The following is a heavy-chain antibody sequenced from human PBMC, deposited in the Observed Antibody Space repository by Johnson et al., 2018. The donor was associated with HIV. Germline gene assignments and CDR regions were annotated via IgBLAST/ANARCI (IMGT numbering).Heavy chain of an antibody. CDR3: ASPSRGSGSYFGGAFDI. D-gene: IGHD1-26*01. V-gene: IGHV3-30*03. CDR1: GLSFSNFG. Sequence: QEKLVESGGGVVQPGKSLTLSCVASGLSFSNFGIHWVRQAPGKGPEWVAVISFDGNLKKYADSVRGRFTISRDNSKNTLYLQMTSLRAEDTAVYYCASPSRGSGSYFGGAFDIWGQGTMVTVSS. CDR2: ISFDGNLK. J-gene: IGHJ3*02.